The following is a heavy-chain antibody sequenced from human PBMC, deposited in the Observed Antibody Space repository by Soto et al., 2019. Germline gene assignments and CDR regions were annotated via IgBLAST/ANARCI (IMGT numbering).Heavy chain of an antibody. V-gene: IGHV3-23*01. CDR3: AKERNSWYSSGSDS. CDR2: ISVNGGST. D-gene: IGHD2-15*01. CDR1: GFTFSSCA. Sequence: GGSLRLSCAASGFTFSSCAMGWFRQAPGKGLEWVSSISVNGGSTYYADSVKGRFTISRDNSKNILYLHMISLRAEDTAVYYCAKERNSWYSSGSDSWGQGTLVTVSS. J-gene: IGHJ4*02.